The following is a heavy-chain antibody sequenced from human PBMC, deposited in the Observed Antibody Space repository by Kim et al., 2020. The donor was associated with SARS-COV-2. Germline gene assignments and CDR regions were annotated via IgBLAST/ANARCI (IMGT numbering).Heavy chain of an antibody. J-gene: IGHJ4*02. Sequence: SETLSLTCTVSGGSISSYYWSWIRQPPGKGLEWIGYIYYSGSTNYNPSLKSRVTISVDTSKNQFSLKLSSVTAADTAVYYCERHSRWYQEQWFGESHFDYWGQGTLVTVSS. CDR1: GGSISSYY. D-gene: IGHD3-10*01. CDR3: ERHSRWYQEQWFGESHFDY. V-gene: IGHV4-59*08. CDR2: IYYSGST.